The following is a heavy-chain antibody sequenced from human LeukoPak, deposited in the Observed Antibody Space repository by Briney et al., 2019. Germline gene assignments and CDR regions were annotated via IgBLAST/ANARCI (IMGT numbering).Heavy chain of an antibody. CDR2: INPDGSEK. J-gene: IGHJ6*04. D-gene: IGHD2-2*01. Sequence: GGSLRLSCAASGFTFSNYWMKWVRQPSGKGLEWVATINPDGSEKLYVDSVKGRFTISRDNAKNSLFLQMNSLRAEDAAVYYCVRDCSSASLSSGCYYAMDVWGKGTTVTVSS. CDR1: GFTFSNYW. CDR3: VRDCSSASLSSGCYYAMDV. V-gene: IGHV3-7*03.